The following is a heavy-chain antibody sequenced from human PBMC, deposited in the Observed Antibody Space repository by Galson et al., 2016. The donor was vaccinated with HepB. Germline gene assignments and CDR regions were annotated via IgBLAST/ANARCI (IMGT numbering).Heavy chain of an antibody. CDR2: INHVGTT. D-gene: IGHD3-10*01. CDR3: ARGFPLGSYSYYYIGLDV. CDR1: GGSFSGYY. Sequence: SETLSLTCAVYGGSFSGYYWNWIRQSPEKGLAWIGEINHVGTTKYNLSLQRRLIISVDKSTNQVSLEMTSVTAADTALYSCARGFPLGSYSYYYIGLDVWGQGTTVTGYS. V-gene: IGHV4-34*01. J-gene: IGHJ6*02.